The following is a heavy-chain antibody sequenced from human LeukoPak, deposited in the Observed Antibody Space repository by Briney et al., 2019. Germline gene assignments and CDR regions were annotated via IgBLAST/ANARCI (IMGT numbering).Heavy chain of an antibody. V-gene: IGHV4-59*01. Sequence: SETLSLTCTVFGGSFSSYYWSWFRQPPGKGLEWCGSSYYIGSTNYNPSLKSRVTISVDTFKNQFSLKLSSVTAAGTGVYDCARGWSPKEQQPDDAFDIGGQGTRANVSA. CDR1: GGSFSSYY. J-gene: IGHJ3*02. D-gene: IGHD6-13*01. CDR2: SYYIGST. CDR3: ARGWSPKEQQPDDAFDI.